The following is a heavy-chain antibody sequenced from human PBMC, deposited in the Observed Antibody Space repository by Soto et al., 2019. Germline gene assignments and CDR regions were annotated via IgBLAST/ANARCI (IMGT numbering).Heavy chain of an antibody. CDR2: INVDNGET. CDR3: ARWISGGYSDWFDP. D-gene: IGHD1-26*01. V-gene: IGHV1-18*04. J-gene: IGHJ5*02. CDR1: GYNFMRYG. Sequence: QVQLVQSGAEVKKPGASVKVSCKASGYNFMRYGFTWVRQAPGQGLEWMGWINVDNGETKYPQKIQGRVTMTTDTSTSTVYMALRSLTSDDTAVYYCARWISGGYSDWFDPWGHGTLVTVSS.